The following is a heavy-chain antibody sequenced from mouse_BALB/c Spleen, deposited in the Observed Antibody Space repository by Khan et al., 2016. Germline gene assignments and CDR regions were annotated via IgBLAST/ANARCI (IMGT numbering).Heavy chain of an antibody. V-gene: IGHV3-6*02. Sequence: EVKLLESGPGLVKPSQSLSLTCSVTGYSITSGYYWNWIRQFPGNKLEWMGYISYDGSNNYNPSLKNRIYIHRDTSKNQLFLKLNSVTTEDTATYYCARAWYFDYWGQGTTLTVSS. CDR3: ARAWYFDY. J-gene: IGHJ2*01. CDR2: ISYDGSN. CDR1: GYSITSGYY.